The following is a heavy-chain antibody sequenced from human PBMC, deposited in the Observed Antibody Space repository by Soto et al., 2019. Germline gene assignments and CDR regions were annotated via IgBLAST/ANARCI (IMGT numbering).Heavy chain of an antibody. CDR3: ARDGPMDTAMVIYYGMDV. D-gene: IGHD5-18*01. CDR1: GYTFTSYY. V-gene: IGHV1-46*01. Sequence: QVQLVQSGAEVKKPGASVKVSCKASGYTFTSYYMHWVRQAPGQGLEWMGIINPSGGSTSYAQKFQGRVTMTRDTSTITVYMELSSLRSEDTAVYYCARDGPMDTAMVIYYGMDVWGQGTTVTVSS. J-gene: IGHJ6*02. CDR2: INPSGGST.